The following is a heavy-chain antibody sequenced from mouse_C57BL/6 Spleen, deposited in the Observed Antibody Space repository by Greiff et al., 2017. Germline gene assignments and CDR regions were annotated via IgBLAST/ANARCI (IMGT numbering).Heavy chain of an antibody. CDR1: GYTFTDYY. CDR3: ARDYGSSYRYFDV. Sequence: GYTFTDYYMNWVKQSHGKSLEWIGDINPNNGGTSYNQKFKGKATLTVDKSSSTAYMELRSLTSEDSAFYYCARDYGSSYRYFDVWGTGTTVTVSS. V-gene: IGHV1-26*01. CDR2: INPNNGGT. D-gene: IGHD1-1*01. J-gene: IGHJ1*03.